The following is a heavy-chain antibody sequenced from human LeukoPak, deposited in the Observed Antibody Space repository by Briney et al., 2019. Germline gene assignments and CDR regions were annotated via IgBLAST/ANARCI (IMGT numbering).Heavy chain of an antibody. CDR3: ARLSPVELYFDY. CDR2: INHSGST. V-gene: IGHV4-34*01. Sequence: SETLSLTCAVYGGSFSGYYWSWIRQPPGKGLEWIGEINHSGSTNYNPSLKSRVTISVDTSKNQFSLKLSSVTAADTAVYYCARLSPVELYFDYWGQGTLVTVSS. D-gene: IGHD1-7*01. CDR1: GGSFSGYY. J-gene: IGHJ4*02.